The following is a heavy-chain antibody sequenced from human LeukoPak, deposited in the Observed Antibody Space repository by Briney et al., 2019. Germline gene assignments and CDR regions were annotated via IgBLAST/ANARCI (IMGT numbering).Heavy chain of an antibody. CDR2: FDPEDGET. Sequence: ASVKVSCKVSGYTLTELSMHWVRQAPGKGLEWMGGFDPEDGETIYAQKFQGRVTMTEDTSTDTAYMELSSLRSEDTAVYYCAPPGLRYFDWLCFDYWGQGTLVTVSS. CDR3: APPGLRYFDWLCFDY. D-gene: IGHD3-9*01. V-gene: IGHV1-24*01. J-gene: IGHJ4*02. CDR1: GYTLTELS.